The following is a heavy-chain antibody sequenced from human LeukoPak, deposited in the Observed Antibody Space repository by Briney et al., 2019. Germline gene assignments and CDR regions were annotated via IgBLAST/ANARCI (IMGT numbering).Heavy chain of an antibody. CDR1: GGSISSYY. Sequence: SETLSLTCTVSGGSISSYYWSWIRQPPGKGLEWIGYIYYSGSTNYNPSLKSRVTISVDTSKNQFSLKLGSVTAADTAVYYCARILAPYYGSGSYYSSPTYFDYWGQGTLVTVSS. CDR2: IYYSGST. V-gene: IGHV4-59*01. CDR3: ARILAPYYGSGSYYSSPTYFDY. J-gene: IGHJ4*02. D-gene: IGHD3-10*01.